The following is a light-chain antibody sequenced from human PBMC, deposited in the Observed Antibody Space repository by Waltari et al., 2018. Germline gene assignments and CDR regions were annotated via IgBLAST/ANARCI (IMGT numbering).Light chain of an antibody. J-gene: IGLJ2*01. CDR1: SRDGGRYHL. V-gene: IGLV2-23*01. Sequence: QSALTPPASVSGSPGPALTIHCPGTSRDGGRYHLVSWYQQHPGKAPKLMIYEGSKRPSGVSNRFSGSKSGNTASLTISGLQAEDEADYYCCSYAGSSTLGFGGGTKLTVL. CDR2: EGS. CDR3: CSYAGSSTLG.